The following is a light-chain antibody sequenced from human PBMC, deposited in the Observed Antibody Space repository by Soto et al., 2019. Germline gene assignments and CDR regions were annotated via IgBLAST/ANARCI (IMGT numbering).Light chain of an antibody. CDR3: SSYRTTSALGV. CDR2: DVS. Sequence: QSVLTQPASVSGSPGQSITISCTGTSSDVGGYNYVSWYQQHPGKAPKLIIFDVSNRPSGVSNRFSGSKSGNTASLTISGLQAEDEADYYCSSYRTTSALGVFGTGTKLTVL. J-gene: IGLJ1*01. CDR1: SSDVGGYNY. V-gene: IGLV2-14*03.